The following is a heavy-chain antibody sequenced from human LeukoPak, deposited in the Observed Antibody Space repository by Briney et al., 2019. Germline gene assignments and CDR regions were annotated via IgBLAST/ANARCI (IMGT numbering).Heavy chain of an antibody. J-gene: IGHJ4*02. Sequence: SETLPLTCTVSGGSISSSSYYWGWIRQPPGKGLEWIGSIYYSGSTYYNPSLKSRVTISVDTSKNQFSLKLSSVTAADTAVYYCARASSGWLQTYFDYWGQGTLVTVSS. CDR2: IYYSGST. CDR3: ARASSGWLQTYFDY. D-gene: IGHD5-24*01. CDR1: GGSISSSSYY. V-gene: IGHV4-39*07.